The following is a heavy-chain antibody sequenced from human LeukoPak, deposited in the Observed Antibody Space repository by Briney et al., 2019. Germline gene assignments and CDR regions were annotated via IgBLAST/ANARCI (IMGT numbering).Heavy chain of an antibody. CDR3: ARGTGCLGDCYSYFDY. CDR2: IIPIFGTA. J-gene: IGHJ4*02. Sequence: GASVKVSCKASGGTFSSYAISWVRQAPGQGLEWMGGIIPIFGTANYAQKFQGRVTITADESTSTAYMEMGSLRSEDPAVYYCARGTGCLGDCYSYFDYWGQGTLVTVSS. V-gene: IGHV1-69*13. CDR1: GGTFSSYA. D-gene: IGHD2-21*02.